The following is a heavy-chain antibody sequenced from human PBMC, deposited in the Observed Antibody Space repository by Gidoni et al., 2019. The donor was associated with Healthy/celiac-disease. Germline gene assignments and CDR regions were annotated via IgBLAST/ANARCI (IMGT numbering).Heavy chain of an antibody. Sequence: EVQLVESGGVVVQPGGSLRLSCAASGFTFDDYTMHWVRQAPGKGLEWVSLISWDGGSTYYADSVKGRFTISRDNSKNSLYLQMNSLRTEDTALYYCAKGSRGDGYNLWYFDYWGQGTLVTVSS. V-gene: IGHV3-43*01. CDR2: ISWDGGST. D-gene: IGHD5-12*01. J-gene: IGHJ4*02. CDR1: GFTFDDYT. CDR3: AKGSRGDGYNLWYFDY.